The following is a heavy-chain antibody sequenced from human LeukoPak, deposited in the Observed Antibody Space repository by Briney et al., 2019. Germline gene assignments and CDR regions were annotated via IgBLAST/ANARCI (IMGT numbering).Heavy chain of an antibody. V-gene: IGHV4-4*07. CDR3: ASSLAATYDY. J-gene: IGHJ4*02. Sequence: SETLSLTCTVSGGSISSYYWSWIRQPAGKGLDWIGRIYTSGSTNYNPSLTSRVTMSVDTSKNQFSLKLSSVTAADTAVYYCASSLAATYDYWGQGTLVTVSS. CDR1: GGSISSYY. CDR2: IYTSGST. D-gene: IGHD2-15*01.